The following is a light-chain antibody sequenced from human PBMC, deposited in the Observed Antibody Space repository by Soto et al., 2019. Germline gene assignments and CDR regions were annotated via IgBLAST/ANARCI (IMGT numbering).Light chain of an antibody. Sequence: EIVITQSPSTLSVSPCERATLSCRASQSVSSNLAWYQQKPGQAPRLLIYATSSRATGIPDRFSGSGSGTDFTLTISRLEPEDFAVYYCQQYGRSGTFGQGTKVDIK. V-gene: IGKV3-20*01. J-gene: IGKJ1*01. CDR1: QSVSSN. CDR3: QQYGRSGT. CDR2: ATS.